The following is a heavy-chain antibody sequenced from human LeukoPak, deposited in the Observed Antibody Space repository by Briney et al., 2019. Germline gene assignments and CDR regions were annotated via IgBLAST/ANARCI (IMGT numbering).Heavy chain of an antibody. D-gene: IGHD3-22*01. CDR2: IIPIFGTA. V-gene: IGHV1-69*13. J-gene: IGHJ3*02. Sequence: SVKVSCKASGGTFSSYAISWVRQAPGQGLEWMGGIIPIFGTANYAQKFQGRVTITADESTSTAYMELSSLRSEDTAVYYCARQWLWPSDAFDIWGQGTMVTVSS. CDR1: GGTFSSYA. CDR3: ARQWLWPSDAFDI.